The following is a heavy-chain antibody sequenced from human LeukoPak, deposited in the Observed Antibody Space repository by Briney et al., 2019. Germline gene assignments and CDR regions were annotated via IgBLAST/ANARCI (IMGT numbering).Heavy chain of an antibody. V-gene: IGHV1-69*04. CDR2: IIPILGIA. Sequence: SVKVSCKASGGTFSSYAISWVRQAPGQGLEWMGRIIPILGIANYAQKFQGRVTITADKSTSTAYMELSSLRSEDTAVYYCARVIMTTVPYDWFDPWGQGTLVTVSS. CDR1: GGTFSSYA. J-gene: IGHJ5*02. CDR3: ARVIMTTVPYDWFDP. D-gene: IGHD4-17*01.